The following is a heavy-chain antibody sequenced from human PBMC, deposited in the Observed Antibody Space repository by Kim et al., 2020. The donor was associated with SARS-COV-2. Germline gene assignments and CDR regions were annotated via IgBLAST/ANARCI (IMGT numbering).Heavy chain of an antibody. CDR3: ASSSSSDNWFDP. V-gene: IGHV3-66*01. D-gene: IGHD6-13*01. J-gene: IGHJ5*02. Sequence: YYADSVKGRFTISRDNSKTTLYLQMNSLRAEDTAVYYCASSSSSDNWFDPWGQGTLVTVSS.